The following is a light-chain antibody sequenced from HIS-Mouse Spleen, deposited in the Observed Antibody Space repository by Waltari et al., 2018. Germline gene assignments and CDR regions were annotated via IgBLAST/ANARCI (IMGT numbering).Light chain of an antibody. CDR2: EGS. CDR1: SSDVGSDNL. Sequence: QSALTQPASVSGSPGQSVTIPCTGTSSDVGSDNLVSWYQQHPGKAPKLMIYEGSKRPSGVSNRFSGSKSGNTASLTISGLQAEDEADYYCCSYAGSSTHYVFGTGTKVTVL. V-gene: IGLV2-23*01. CDR3: CSYAGSSTHYV. J-gene: IGLJ1*01.